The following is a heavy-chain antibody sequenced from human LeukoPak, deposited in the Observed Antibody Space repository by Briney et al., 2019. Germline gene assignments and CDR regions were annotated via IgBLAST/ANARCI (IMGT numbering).Heavy chain of an antibody. J-gene: IGHJ4*02. V-gene: IGHV3-30*03. CDR3: ASKIAVGF. CDR1: GFTFSSFG. Sequence: GTSLRLSCTASGFTFSSFGMHWVRQAPGKGLEWVAVISSDGSIRHYADSVRGRFTISRDNSQCTLYLQMHSLRAEDTAVYYCASKIAVGFWGQGTLVTVSS. D-gene: IGHD6-19*01. CDR2: ISSDGSIR.